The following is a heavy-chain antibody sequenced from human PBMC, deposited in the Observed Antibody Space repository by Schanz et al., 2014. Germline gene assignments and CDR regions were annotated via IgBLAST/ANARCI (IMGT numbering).Heavy chain of an antibody. CDR1: GGTFSTYP. J-gene: IGHJ3*02. D-gene: IGHD5-18*01. Sequence: QVQLVQSGAEVKNPGSSMKVSCKASGGTFSTYPINWLRQAPGQGLEWMGRIIPILGIANYAQKFQGRVTMTTDTSTSTAYMELRSLRSDDTALYYCTRGGYSYALSAFDIWGQGTMVTVSS. V-gene: IGHV1-69*02. CDR3: TRGGYSYALSAFDI. CDR2: IIPILGIA.